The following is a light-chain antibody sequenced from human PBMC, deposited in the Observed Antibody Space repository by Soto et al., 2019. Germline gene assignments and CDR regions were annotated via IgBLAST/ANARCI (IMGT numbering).Light chain of an antibody. CDR3: QQYNSYQGT. V-gene: IGKV1-5*01. Sequence: DIQMTQSPSTLSASVGDRVTITCRASQSISSWLAWYQQKPGKAPKLLIYDASSLESGVPSRFSGSGSGTXXXXXXSSLQPDDFATYYCQQYNSYQGTFGQGTKVGIK. CDR2: DAS. J-gene: IGKJ1*01. CDR1: QSISSW.